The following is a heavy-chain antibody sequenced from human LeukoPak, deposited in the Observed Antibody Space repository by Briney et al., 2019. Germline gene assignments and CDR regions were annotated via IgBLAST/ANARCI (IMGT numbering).Heavy chain of an antibody. CDR1: GFIFSGSA. Sequence: GSLRLSCAASGFIFSGSAIHWVRQASGKGLEWVGRIRNKANNYATAYVASVRGRFTISRDDSMNTAYLQMNSLRAEDTAVYYCAKDLGSGWCEYFDYWGQGTLVTVSS. V-gene: IGHV3-73*01. J-gene: IGHJ4*02. CDR2: IRNKANNYAT. D-gene: IGHD6-19*01. CDR3: AKDLGSGWCEYFDY.